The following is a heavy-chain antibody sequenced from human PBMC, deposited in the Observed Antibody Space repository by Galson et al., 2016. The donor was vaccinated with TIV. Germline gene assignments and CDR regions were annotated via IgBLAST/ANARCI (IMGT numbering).Heavy chain of an antibody. D-gene: IGHD4-17*01. V-gene: IGHV1-2*04. CDR3: ARIVYGSSALDV. CDR1: GYTFTGNY. Sequence: SVKVSCKASGYTFTGNYMHWVRQAPGQGLEWMGWINPKSGDTSYAQKFQDWVNMTRDMSISTVYMELSSLRSDDTAVYYCARIVYGSSALDVWGQGTTVTVSS. J-gene: IGHJ6*02. CDR2: INPKSGDT.